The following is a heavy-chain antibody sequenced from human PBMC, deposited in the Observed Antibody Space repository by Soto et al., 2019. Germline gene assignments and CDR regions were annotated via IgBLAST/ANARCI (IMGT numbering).Heavy chain of an antibody. D-gene: IGHD2-21*02. CDR1: GFTFSAYW. V-gene: IGHV3-74*01. J-gene: IGHJ5*02. CDR3: ARDRTASWFDP. CDR2: IKGDGSST. Sequence: GGSLRLSCAASGFTFSAYWMHWVRQAPGKGLVWVARIKGDGSSTNYADSVKGRFTMSVDTSKNQFSLKLSSVTAADTAVYYCARDRTASWFDPWGQGTLVTVSS.